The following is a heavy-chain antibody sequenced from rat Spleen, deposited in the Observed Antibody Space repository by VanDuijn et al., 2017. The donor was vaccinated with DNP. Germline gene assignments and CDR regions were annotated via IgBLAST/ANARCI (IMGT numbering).Heavy chain of an antibody. Sequence: QVQLKESGPGLVRPSETLSLTCTVSGFSLTTYSIFWLRQPPATGPEWTGRMWYDGDTAYNSVLKSRLRLSRDTSRNKVFLRMNSLQTDDAGTYYCARGTPTGAMDDWGHGTSITVSS. CDR3: ARGTPTGAMDD. V-gene: IGHV2-34*01. D-gene: IGHD1-1*01. J-gene: IGHJ4*01. CDR1: GFSLTTYS. CDR2: MWYDGDT.